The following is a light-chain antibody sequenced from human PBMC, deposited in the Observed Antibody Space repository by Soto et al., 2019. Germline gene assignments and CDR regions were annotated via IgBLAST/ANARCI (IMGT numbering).Light chain of an antibody. Sequence: EIVLTQSPGTLSLSPGERATLSCRASESVSDNYLAWYQQRSGQAPRLVIYGASSRASAVPDRFSGSGSGADFTLTISRLEPEDFAVYYCQRYGSSPPTFGGGTKVEIK. J-gene: IGKJ4*01. CDR3: QRYGSSPPT. V-gene: IGKV3-20*01. CDR1: ESVSDNY. CDR2: GAS.